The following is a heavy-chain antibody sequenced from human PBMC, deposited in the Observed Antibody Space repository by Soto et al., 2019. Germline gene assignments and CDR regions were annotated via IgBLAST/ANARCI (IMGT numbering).Heavy chain of an antibody. J-gene: IGHJ4*02. Sequence: EVQLLESGGGLVQPGGSLRLSCAASGFTFSSYAMNWVRQAPGKGLEWVSVISGSGGSTYYADSVKGRFTISRDNSKNTLDLQMNSLRAEDTAVYYCAKRGSGSYYDYWGQGTLVTVSS. CDR2: ISGSGGST. CDR3: AKRGSGSYYDY. D-gene: IGHD3-10*01. V-gene: IGHV3-23*01. CDR1: GFTFSSYA.